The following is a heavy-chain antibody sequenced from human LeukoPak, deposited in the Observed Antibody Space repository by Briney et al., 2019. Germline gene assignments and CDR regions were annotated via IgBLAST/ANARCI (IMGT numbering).Heavy chain of an antibody. CDR3: GGVNWNYFDY. D-gene: IGHD1-20*01. V-gene: IGHV4-34*01. CDR1: GGSFSGYY. CDR2: INHSGST. Sequence: SETLSLTCAVYGGSFSGYYWSWIRQPPGKGLEWIGEINHSGSTNYNPSLKSRVTISVDTSKNQFSLKLSSVTAADTAVYYCGGVNWNYFDYWGQGTLVTVSS. J-gene: IGHJ4*02.